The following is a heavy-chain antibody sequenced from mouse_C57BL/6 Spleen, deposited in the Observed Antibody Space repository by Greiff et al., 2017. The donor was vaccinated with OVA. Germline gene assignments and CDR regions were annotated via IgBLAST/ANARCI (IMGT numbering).Heavy chain of an antibody. V-gene: IGHV2-2*01. CDR2: IWSGGST. CDR3: ARESIYYYGSSPYYYAMDY. CDR1: GFSLTSYG. Sequence: QVQLQQSGPGLVQPSQSLSITCTVSGFSLTSYGVHWVRQSPGKGLEWLGVIWSGGSTDYNAAFISRLSISKDNSKSQVFFKMNSLQADDTAIYYCARESIYYYGSSPYYYAMDYWGQGTSVTVSS. J-gene: IGHJ4*01. D-gene: IGHD1-1*01.